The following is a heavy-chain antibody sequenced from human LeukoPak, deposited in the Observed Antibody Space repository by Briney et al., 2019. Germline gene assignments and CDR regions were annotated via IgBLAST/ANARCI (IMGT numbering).Heavy chain of an antibody. J-gene: IGHJ4*02. D-gene: IGHD3-3*01. CDR2: IYYSGST. V-gene: IGHV4-59*01. CDR1: GGSISSYY. CDR3: ARVSGVVNYDY. Sequence: SETLSLTCTVSGGSISSYYWSWIRQPPGKGLEWIGYIYYSGSTNYNPSLKSRATISVDTSKNQFFLKLSSVTAADTAVYYCARVSGVVNYDYWGQGTLVTVSS.